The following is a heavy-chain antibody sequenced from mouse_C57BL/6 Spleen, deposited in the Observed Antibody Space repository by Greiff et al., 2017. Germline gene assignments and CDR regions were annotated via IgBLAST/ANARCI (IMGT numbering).Heavy chain of an antibody. CDR1: GYPFTSYW. V-gene: IGHV1-72*01. CDR2: IVPNSGGT. D-gene: IGHD1-1*01. J-gene: IGHJ2*01. CDR3: AREGLLRPFDY. Sequence: QVQLQQPGAGLVKPGASVKLSCKASGYPFTSYWMHWVKQRPGRGLEWIGRIVPNSGGTKYNEKFKSKATLTVDKPSSTAYMQLSSLTSEDSAVYYCAREGLLRPFDYWGQGTTLTVSS.